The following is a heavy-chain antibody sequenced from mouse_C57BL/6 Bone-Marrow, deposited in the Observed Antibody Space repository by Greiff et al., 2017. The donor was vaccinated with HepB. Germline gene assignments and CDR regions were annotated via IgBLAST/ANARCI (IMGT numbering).Heavy chain of an antibody. Sequence: QVQLQQPGAELVMPGASVKLSCKASGYTFTSYWMHWVKQRPGQGLEWIGEIDPSDSYTNYNQKFKGKSTLTVDKSSSTAYMQLSSLTSEDSAVYYCAGSAITRFAYWGQGTLVTVSA. CDR2: IDPSDSYT. D-gene: IGHD2-4*01. CDR3: AGSAITRFAY. J-gene: IGHJ3*01. CDR1: GYTFTSYW. V-gene: IGHV1-69*01.